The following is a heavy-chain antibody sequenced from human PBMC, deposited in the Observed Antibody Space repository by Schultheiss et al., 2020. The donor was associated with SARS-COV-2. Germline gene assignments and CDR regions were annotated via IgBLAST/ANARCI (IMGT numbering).Heavy chain of an antibody. CDR2: INHSGST. CDR3: ARGTPYYDFWSGYYPLFDY. CDR1: GGSFSGYY. V-gene: IGHV4-34*01. Sequence: SETLSLTCAVYGGSFSGYYWSWIRQPPGKGLEWIGEINHSGSTNYNPSLKSRVTISVDTSKNQFSLKLSSVTAADTAVYYCARGTPYYDFWSGYYPLFDYWGQGTLVTVSS. D-gene: IGHD3-3*01. J-gene: IGHJ4*02.